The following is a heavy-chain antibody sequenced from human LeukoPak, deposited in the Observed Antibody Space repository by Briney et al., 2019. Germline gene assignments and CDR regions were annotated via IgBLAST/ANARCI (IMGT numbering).Heavy chain of an antibody. J-gene: IGHJ4*02. D-gene: IGHD2-15*01. V-gene: IGHV4-61*02. CDR2: IYTSGST. Sequence: SQTLSLTCTVSGGSISSGSYYWSWIRQPAGKGLEWIGRIYTSGSTNYNPSLKSRVTISVDTSKNQFSLKLSSVTAADKAVYYCARMSYGGSAGYFDYWGQGTLVTVSS. CDR1: GGSISSGSYY. CDR3: ARMSYGGSAGYFDY.